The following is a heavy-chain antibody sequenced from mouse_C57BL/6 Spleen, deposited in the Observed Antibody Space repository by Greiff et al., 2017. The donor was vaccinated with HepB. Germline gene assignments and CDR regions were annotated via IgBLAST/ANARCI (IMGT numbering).Heavy chain of an antibody. J-gene: IGHJ4*01. CDR2: INPNYGTT. CDR1: GYSFTDYN. Sequence: VQLKESGPELVKPGASVKISCKASGYSFTDYNMHWVKQSNGKSLEWIGVINPNYGTTSYNQKFKGQDTLPTDQSSSAAYMQLNRLTSEDSAVYYCARSIYHGTAMDYWGQGTSVTVSS. CDR3: ARSIYHGTAMDY. D-gene: IGHD1-1*01. V-gene: IGHV1-39*01.